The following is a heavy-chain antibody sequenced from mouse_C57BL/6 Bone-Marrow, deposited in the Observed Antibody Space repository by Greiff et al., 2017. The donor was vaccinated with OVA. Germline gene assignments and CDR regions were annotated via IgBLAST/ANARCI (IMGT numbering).Heavy chain of an antibody. CDR2: ISSGGSYT. J-gene: IGHJ3*01. CDR1: GFTFSSYG. CDR3: ARHYYGSSPAY. Sequence: EVHLVESGGDLVKPGGSLKLSCAASGFTFSSYGMSWVRQTPDKRLEWVATISSGGSYTYYPDSVKGRFTISRDNAKNTLYLQMSSLKSEDTAMYYWARHYYGSSPAYWGQGTLVTVSA. D-gene: IGHD1-1*01. V-gene: IGHV5-6*01.